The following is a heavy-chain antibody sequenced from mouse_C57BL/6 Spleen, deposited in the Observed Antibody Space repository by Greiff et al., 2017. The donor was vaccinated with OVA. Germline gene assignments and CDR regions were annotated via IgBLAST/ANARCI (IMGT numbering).Heavy chain of an antibody. Sequence: QVQLQQPGAELVKPGASVKLSCKASGYTFTSYWMHWVKQRPGQGLEWIGMIHPNSGSTNYNEKFQSKATLTVDKSSSTAYMQLSSLTSEDSAVYYCARGRAPTRVARAMDYWGQGTSVTVSS. CDR2: IHPNSGST. D-gene: IGHD1-1*01. V-gene: IGHV1-64*01. J-gene: IGHJ4*01. CDR1: GYTFTSYW. CDR3: ARGRAPTRVARAMDY.